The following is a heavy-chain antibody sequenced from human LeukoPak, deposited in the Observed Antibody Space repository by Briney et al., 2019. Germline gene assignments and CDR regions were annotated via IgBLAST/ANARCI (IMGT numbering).Heavy chain of an antibody. D-gene: IGHD2-8*01. Sequence: KTSETLSLTCAVYGGSFSGYYWSWIRQPPGKGLEWIGEINHSGSTNYNPSLKSRVTISVDTSKNQFSLKLSSVTAADTAVYYCARAPPPGLNYYYYYMDVWGKGTTVTVSS. CDR2: INHSGST. J-gene: IGHJ6*03. V-gene: IGHV4-34*01. CDR3: ARAPPPGLNYYYYYMDV. CDR1: GGSFSGYY.